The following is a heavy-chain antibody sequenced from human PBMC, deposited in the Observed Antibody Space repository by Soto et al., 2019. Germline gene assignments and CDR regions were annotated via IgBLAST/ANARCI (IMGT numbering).Heavy chain of an antibody. CDR1: GYSFTSYW. J-gene: IGHJ4*02. CDR3: ATEGGRDGYLAHFDY. V-gene: IGHV5-10-1*01. Sequence: RGESLKISCKGSGYSFTSYWISWVRQMPGKGLEWMGRIDPSDSYTNYSPSFQGHVTISADKSISTAYLQWSSLKASDTAMYYCATEGGRDGYLAHFDYWGQGTLVTVSS. CDR2: IDPSDSYT. D-gene: IGHD5-12*01.